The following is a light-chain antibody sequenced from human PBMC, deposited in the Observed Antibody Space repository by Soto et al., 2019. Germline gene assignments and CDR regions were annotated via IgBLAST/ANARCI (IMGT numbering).Light chain of an antibody. Sequence: EIVMTQSPATLSVYPGERATLSCRASQSVSNNLAWYQKKPGQAPRLLIYGASTGAPGIPARFSGSGSGTEFTLTISSLQSEDFAIYYCQQYNNWWTFGQGTRVEIK. V-gene: IGKV3-15*01. CDR1: QSVSNN. CDR2: GAS. J-gene: IGKJ1*01. CDR3: QQYNNWWT.